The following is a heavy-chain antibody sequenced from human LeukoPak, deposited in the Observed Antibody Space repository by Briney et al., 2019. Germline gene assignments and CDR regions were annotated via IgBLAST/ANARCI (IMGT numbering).Heavy chain of an antibody. Sequence: SETLSLTCTVSGDSITSSSYYWAWIRQPPGKGLEWIGSVFQSVATYYNPSLQSRVTMSIDTSKNQCSLKLSSVTAADTAVYFCAREYYGTLEFWGQGTLVPVSP. CDR1: GDSITSSSYY. V-gene: IGHV4-39*01. D-gene: IGHD3-10*01. CDR3: AREYYGTLEF. J-gene: IGHJ4*02. CDR2: VFQSVAT.